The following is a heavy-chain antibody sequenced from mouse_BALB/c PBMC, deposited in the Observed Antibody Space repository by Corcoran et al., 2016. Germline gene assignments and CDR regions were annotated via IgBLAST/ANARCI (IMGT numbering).Heavy chain of an antibody. CDR2: INTYTGEP. CDR1: GYTFTNYG. CDR3: ARSDYDFPFAY. V-gene: IGHV9-3-1*01. Sequence: QIQLVQSGPELKKPGETVKISCKASGYTFTNYGMNWVKQAPGKGLKWMGWINTYTGEPTYADDFKGRFAFSLETSASTAYLQINNLKNDDTATYFCARSDYDFPFAYWGQGTLVTVSA. D-gene: IGHD2-4*01. J-gene: IGHJ3*01.